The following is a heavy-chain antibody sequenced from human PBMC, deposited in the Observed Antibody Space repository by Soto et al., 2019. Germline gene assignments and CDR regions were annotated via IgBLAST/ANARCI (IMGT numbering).Heavy chain of an antibody. D-gene: IGHD6-6*01. V-gene: IGHV1-18*01. Sequence: QVQLVQSGDEVKKPGASVKVSCKASGYTFNRYGISWVRQAPGQGLEWMGWISTYNDKTNHTQKFQGRVTMTKDTSTSTVYMELRSLSSDATAVYSCARAGSIDDAFDIWGQGTMVIVSS. CDR1: GYTFNRYG. CDR3: ARAGSIDDAFDI. J-gene: IGHJ3*02. CDR2: ISTYNDKT.